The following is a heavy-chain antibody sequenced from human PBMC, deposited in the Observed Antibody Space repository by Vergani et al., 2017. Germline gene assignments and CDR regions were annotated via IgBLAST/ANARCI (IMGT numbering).Heavy chain of an antibody. D-gene: IGHD2-2*01. Sequence: QVQLPESGPGLVKPSQPLSLTCTVSGGSISSGCYYWSWIRQHPGKGLEWIGYIYYSGSTYYNPSLKSRVTISVDTSKNQFSLKLSSVTAAETAVYYCARDRWDIVVVPAALEGGAFDIWGQGTMVTVSS. CDR2: IYYSGST. V-gene: IGHV4-31*03. CDR1: GGSISSGCYY. J-gene: IGHJ3*02. CDR3: ARDRWDIVVVPAALEGGAFDI.